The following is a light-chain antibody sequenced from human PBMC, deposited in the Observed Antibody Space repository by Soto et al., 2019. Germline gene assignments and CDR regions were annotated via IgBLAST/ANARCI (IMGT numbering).Light chain of an antibody. CDR3: QRYGSSPLIT. CDR1: QSVSSY. CDR2: DAS. V-gene: IGKV3-20*01. J-gene: IGKJ5*01. Sequence: DIVLTQSPRTLSLSPGEKATLSCRASQSVSSYLAWYQQKPGQAPRLLIYDASNRATGIPASFSGSGSGTDFTLTISRLEPEDFAVYFCQRYGSSPLITFGQGTRLEIK.